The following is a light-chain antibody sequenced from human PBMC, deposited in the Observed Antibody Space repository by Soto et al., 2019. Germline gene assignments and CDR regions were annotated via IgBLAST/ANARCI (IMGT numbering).Light chain of an antibody. CDR2: AAS. CDR3: QQSYSTPLA. V-gene: IGKV1-39*01. Sequence: DIQMTQSPSSLSASVGDRVTITCRASQSISSYLNWYQQKPGKAPKLLIYAASSLQSGVPSRFSGRGSGTDFTLTISSLQPEDFATYYCQQSYSTPLAFGGGTKGEIK. J-gene: IGKJ4*01. CDR1: QSISSY.